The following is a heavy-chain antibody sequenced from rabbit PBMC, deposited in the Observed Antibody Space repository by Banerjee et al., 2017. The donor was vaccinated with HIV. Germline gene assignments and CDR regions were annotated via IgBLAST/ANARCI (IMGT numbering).Heavy chain of an antibody. CDR3: ARDLGYASSSGHYFIWAL. Sequence: QSLEESGGDLVKPGTSLTLTCKASGLDFSSSQWICWVRQAPGKGLEWIACIYTGSGRSYYASWAKGRFTISSHNAQNTVDLQMNSLTAADTATYFCARDLGYASSSGHYFIWALWGPGTLVTVS. J-gene: IGHJ4*01. CDR1: GLDFSSSQW. V-gene: IGHV1S40*01. CDR2: IYTGSGRS. D-gene: IGHD1-1*01.